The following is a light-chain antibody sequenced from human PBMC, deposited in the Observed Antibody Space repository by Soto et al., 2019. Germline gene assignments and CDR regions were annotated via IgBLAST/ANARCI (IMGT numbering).Light chain of an antibody. CDR1: QSVLYTSNNKNY. V-gene: IGKV4-1*01. Sequence: DIVMTQSPDSLAVSLGERATINCKSSQSVLYTSNNKNYLAWYQQKPGQPPKLLIYWASTRESGVPDRFSGSWSGTDFTLTISSLQAGDVAIYYCQQYYSTPVTFGHGTKVEIE. J-gene: IGKJ1*01. CDR2: WAS. CDR3: QQYYSTPVT.